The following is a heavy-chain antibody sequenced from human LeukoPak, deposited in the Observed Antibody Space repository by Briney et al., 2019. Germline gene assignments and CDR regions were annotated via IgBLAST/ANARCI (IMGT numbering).Heavy chain of an antibody. CDR1: GYSISSGYY. CDR3: ARVTDNWNDKYYFDY. V-gene: IGHV4-38-2*02. D-gene: IGHD1-20*01. CDR2: IYHSGST. Sequence: SETLSLTCTVSGYSISSGYYWGWIRQPPGKGLEWIGSIYHSGSTYYNPSLKSRVTISVGTSKNQFSLKLSSVTAADTAVYYCARVTDNWNDKYYFDYWGQGTLVTVSS. J-gene: IGHJ4*02.